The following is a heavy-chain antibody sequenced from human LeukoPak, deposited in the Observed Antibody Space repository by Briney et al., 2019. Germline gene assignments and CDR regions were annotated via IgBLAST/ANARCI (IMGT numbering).Heavy chain of an antibody. D-gene: IGHD6-19*01. CDR1: GDSINSYF. Sequence: SETLSLTCTVSGDSINSYFWNWIRQPPGKGLEWIGYIYYSGSTNYNPPLKSRVTISVDTSKNQFSLKLSSVTAADTAVYYCARTPARRQWLSWFDPWGQGTLVTVSS. CDR2: IYYSGST. J-gene: IGHJ5*02. V-gene: IGHV4-59*01. CDR3: ARTPARRQWLSWFDP.